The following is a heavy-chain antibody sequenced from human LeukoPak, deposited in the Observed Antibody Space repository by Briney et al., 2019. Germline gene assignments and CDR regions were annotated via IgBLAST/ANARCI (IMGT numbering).Heavy chain of an antibody. CDR3: ARHAPYSSPDYHYYMDV. CDR1: GGSISSSTNY. CDR2: VSYSGST. J-gene: IGHJ6*03. D-gene: IGHD6-13*01. Sequence: SETLSLTCTVSGGSISSSTNYWGWIRQPPGKGLEWIGTVSYSGSTYYNPSLKSRVTISVDKSKNQCSLRLTSVTAADTAVYYCARHAPYSSPDYHYYMDVWGKGTTVTVSS. V-gene: IGHV4-39*01.